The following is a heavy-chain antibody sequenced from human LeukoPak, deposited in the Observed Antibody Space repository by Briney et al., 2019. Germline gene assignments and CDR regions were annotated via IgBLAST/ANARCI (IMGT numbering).Heavy chain of an antibody. Sequence: GGSLRLSCAASGFTFSSYSMSWVRQAPGKGLEWVSSISTTSTYIYYADSVKGRFTISRDNARNSLYLQMDSLRAEDTAVYYCARDYAPDDIWGQGTMVTVSS. CDR3: ARDYAPDDI. V-gene: IGHV3-21*01. J-gene: IGHJ3*02. CDR1: GFTFSSYS. D-gene: IGHD1-14*01. CDR2: ISTTSTYI.